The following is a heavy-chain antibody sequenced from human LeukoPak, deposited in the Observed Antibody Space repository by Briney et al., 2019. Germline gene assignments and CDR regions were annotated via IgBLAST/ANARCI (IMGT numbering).Heavy chain of an antibody. CDR3: VTDLVIKGYFDY. V-gene: IGHV3-15*01. J-gene: IGHJ4*02. Sequence: GGSLRLSCAASGFTFSSYAMSWVRQVPGKGLEWFGRIRRKTDGETTDHAAPGKGRFTISRDDSKNTLYLQMNSLKTEDTAVYYCVTDLVIKGYFDYWGQGALVTVSS. CDR2: IRRKTDGETT. D-gene: IGHD2-21*01. CDR1: GFTFSSYA.